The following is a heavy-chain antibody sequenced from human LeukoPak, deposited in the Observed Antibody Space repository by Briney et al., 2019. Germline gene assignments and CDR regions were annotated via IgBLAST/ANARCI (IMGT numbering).Heavy chain of an antibody. V-gene: IGHV3-49*04. J-gene: IGHJ4*02. Sequence: GGSLRLSCTASGFNFGNYAMSWVRQAPGKGLEWLGFIRSKAYGGAIEYDPSVDGRFTISRDDSKSIAYLQMTSLKTEHTATYFCTREVDGMSAYWGQGTLVSVSP. CDR2: IRSKAYGGAI. D-gene: IGHD1-14*01. CDR1: GFNFGNYA. CDR3: TREVDGMSAY.